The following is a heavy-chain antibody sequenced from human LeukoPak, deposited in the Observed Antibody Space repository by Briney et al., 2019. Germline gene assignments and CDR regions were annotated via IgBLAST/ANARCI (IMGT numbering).Heavy chain of an antibody. Sequence: PSETLSLTCTVSSGSISSSSYYWGWIRQPPGKGLDWIGSIYYSGSTYYNPSLKSRVTISVDTSKNQFSLKLSSVTAADTAVYYCARHSMSDFGHLFDYWGQGTLVTVSS. D-gene: IGHD3-16*01. CDR1: SGSISSSSYY. J-gene: IGHJ4*02. CDR3: ARHSMSDFGHLFDY. V-gene: IGHV4-39*01. CDR2: IYYSGST.